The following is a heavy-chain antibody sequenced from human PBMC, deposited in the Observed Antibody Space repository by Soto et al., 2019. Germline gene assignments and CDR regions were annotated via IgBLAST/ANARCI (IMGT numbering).Heavy chain of an antibody. Sequence: GGSLRLSCAASGFTFSDYYMSWIRQAPGKGLEWVSYISSSGSTIYYADSVKGRFTISRDNAKNSLYLQMNSLRAEDTAVYYCAKARFRLRFLEWSRQGPQNYGMDVWGQGTTVTVSS. V-gene: IGHV3-11*01. CDR2: ISSSGSTI. D-gene: IGHD3-3*01. CDR3: AKARFRLRFLEWSRQGPQNYGMDV. J-gene: IGHJ6*02. CDR1: GFTFSDYY.